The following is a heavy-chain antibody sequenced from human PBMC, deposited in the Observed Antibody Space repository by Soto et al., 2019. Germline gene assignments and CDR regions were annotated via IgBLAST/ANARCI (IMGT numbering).Heavy chain of an antibody. CDR1: GGTFSSYA. CDR3: AREYQLLRNWFDP. J-gene: IGHJ5*02. V-gene: IGHV1-69*12. Sequence: QVQLVQSGAEVKKLGSSVKVSCKASGGTFSSYAISWVRQAPGQGLEWMGGIIPIFGTANYAQKFQGRVTMTADEPTSTAYMELSSLRSEDTAVYYCAREYQLLRNWFDPWGQGTLVTVSS. D-gene: IGHD2-2*01. CDR2: IIPIFGTA.